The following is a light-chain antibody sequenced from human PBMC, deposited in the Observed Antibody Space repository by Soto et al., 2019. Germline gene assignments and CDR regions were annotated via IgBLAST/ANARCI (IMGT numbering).Light chain of an antibody. V-gene: IGKV4-1*01. Sequence: DIVMTQSPDSLAVSLGERATFNCKSSQSVLYSSNNKNYLAWYQQKPGQPPKLLIYWASTRESGVPDRFSGSGSGTDFTLTISSLQAEDVAVYYCQQYYTNALTFGGGTKVGVK. J-gene: IGKJ4*01. CDR1: QSVLYSSNNKNY. CDR3: QQYYTNALT. CDR2: WAS.